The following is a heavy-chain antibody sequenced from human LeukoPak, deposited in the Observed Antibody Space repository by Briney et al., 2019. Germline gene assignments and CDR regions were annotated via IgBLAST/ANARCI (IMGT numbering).Heavy chain of an antibody. J-gene: IGHJ4*02. D-gene: IGHD3-22*01. CDR2: ISGSGGST. V-gene: IGHV3-23*01. CDR1: GVTFSSYS. Sequence: AGSLTLSCAASGVTFSSYSMSWVRQPPGKGLEWVSAISGSGGSTYYADFVKGRFTISRDNLKNTLYLQMNSLGAEDTAVYYCAKGGRYYDSSGYYYWGQGTLVTVSS. CDR3: AKGGRYYDSSGYYY.